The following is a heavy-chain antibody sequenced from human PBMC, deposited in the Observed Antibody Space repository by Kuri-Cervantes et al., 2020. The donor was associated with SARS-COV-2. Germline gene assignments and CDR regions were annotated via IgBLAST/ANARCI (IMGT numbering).Heavy chain of an antibody. Sequence: LTCAASGFTVSSNYMSWVRQAPGKGLEWVSVIYSGGSTYYADSVKGRFTISRDNSKNTLYLQMNSLRAEDTAVYYCAREGYYDSSGYFDYWGQGTLVTVSS. J-gene: IGHJ4*02. CDR1: GFTVSSNY. D-gene: IGHD3-22*01. CDR2: IYSGGST. CDR3: AREGYYDSSGYFDY. V-gene: IGHV3-66*02.